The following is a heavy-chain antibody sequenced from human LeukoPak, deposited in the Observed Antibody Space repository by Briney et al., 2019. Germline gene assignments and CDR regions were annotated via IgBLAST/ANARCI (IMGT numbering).Heavy chain of an antibody. CDR3: AREWNYESNGYFYYY. D-gene: IGHD3-22*01. V-gene: IGHV1-69*13. Sequence: ASVKVSCKASGDTFSRYGISWVRQAPGQGLEWMGGIIPLFGTANYAQKFQGRITITADESTSTAYLELSRLRFEDTAVYYCAREWNYESNGYFYYYWGQGTLVTVSS. CDR2: IIPLFGTA. CDR1: GDTFSRYG. J-gene: IGHJ4*02.